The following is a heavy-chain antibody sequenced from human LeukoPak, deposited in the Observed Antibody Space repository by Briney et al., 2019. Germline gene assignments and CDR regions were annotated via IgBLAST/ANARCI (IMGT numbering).Heavy chain of an antibody. CDR2: IIPIFGTA. J-gene: IGHJ6*02. CDR3: ASGASGYSYGYEQYYYYGMDV. V-gene: IGHV1-69*13. CDR1: GGTFSSYA. D-gene: IGHD5-18*01. Sequence: GASVKVSCKVSGGTFSSYASSWVRQAPGQGLEWMGGIIPIFGTANYAQKFQGRVTITADESTSTAYMELSSLRSEDTAVYYCASGASGYSYGYEQYYYYGMDVWGQGTTVTVSS.